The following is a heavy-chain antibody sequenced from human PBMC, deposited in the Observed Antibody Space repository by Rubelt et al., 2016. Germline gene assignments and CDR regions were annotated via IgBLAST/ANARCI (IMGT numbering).Heavy chain of an antibody. Sequence: GASVKVSCKASGYTFTGYYIHWVRQAPGQGLEWMGRINPNSGGTNFAQKFQGRVTMTRDTSISTVYMELSRLTSDDTAVYYCARSLVYGYTGIDYWGLGILVTVSS. CDR2: INPNSGGT. CDR3: ARSLVYGYTGIDY. V-gene: IGHV1-2*06. CDR1: GYTFTGYY. D-gene: IGHD5-18*01. J-gene: IGHJ4*02.